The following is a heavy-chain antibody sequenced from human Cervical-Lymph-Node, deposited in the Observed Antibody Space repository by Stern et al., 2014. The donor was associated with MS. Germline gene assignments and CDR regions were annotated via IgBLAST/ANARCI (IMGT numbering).Heavy chain of an antibody. D-gene: IGHD1-26*01. CDR2: INRDGRVT. V-gene: IGHV3-74*01. CDR1: GFTFSAYW. CDR3: ARAPTTSTGSFFLNFDY. Sequence: VQLVESGGGLVQPGGSLRLSCSASGFTFSAYWMHWVRQAPGPGLVWVSRINRDGRVTTYADSVKGRFTISRDNAKNTLYLQMNSLTAEDTAVYYCARAPTTSTGSFFLNFDYWGQGFLGTVSS. J-gene: IGHJ4*02.